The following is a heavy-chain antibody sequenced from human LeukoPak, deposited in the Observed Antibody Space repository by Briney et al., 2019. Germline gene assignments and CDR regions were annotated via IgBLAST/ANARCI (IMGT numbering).Heavy chain of an antibody. V-gene: IGHV3-21*01. CDR3: ARDSPTPDAFDI. Sequence: PGGSLRLSCAAPGFTFSSYSMNWVRQAPGKGLEWVSSISSSSSYIYYADSVKGRFTISRDNAKNSLYLQMNSLRAEDTAVYYCARDSPTPDAFDIWGQGTMVTVSS. J-gene: IGHJ3*02. CDR2: ISSSSSYI. CDR1: GFTFSSYS.